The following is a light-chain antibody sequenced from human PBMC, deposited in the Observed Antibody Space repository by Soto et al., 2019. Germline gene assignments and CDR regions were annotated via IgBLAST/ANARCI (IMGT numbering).Light chain of an antibody. CDR3: QQYHSWPPLT. V-gene: IGKV3-15*01. Sequence: ERVLIPSVAVSSIPKGERATLSCRASQSVGSNLAWYQQKPGQAPRLLMYRASTRAPGIPARFSGSGSGTEFTLTISSLQFEDFAAYYCQQYHSWPPLTFGQGTKVDIK. J-gene: IGKJ1*01. CDR1: QSVGSN. CDR2: RAS.